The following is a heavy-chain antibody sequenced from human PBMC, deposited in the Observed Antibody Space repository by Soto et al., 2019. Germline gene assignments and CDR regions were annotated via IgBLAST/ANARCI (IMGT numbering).Heavy chain of an antibody. Sequence: TSETLSLTCTVSCGSIRSYYWSWIRQPPGKGLEWIGYIYYSGSTNYNPSLKSRVTISVDTSKNQFSLKLSSVTAADTAVYYCARRWGRAFDIWGQGTMVTVSS. CDR2: IYYSGST. CDR3: ARRWGRAFDI. J-gene: IGHJ3*02. D-gene: IGHD1-26*01. V-gene: IGHV4-59*01. CDR1: CGSIRSYY.